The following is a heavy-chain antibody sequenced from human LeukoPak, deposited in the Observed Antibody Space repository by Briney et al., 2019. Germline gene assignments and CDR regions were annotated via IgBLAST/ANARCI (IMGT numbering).Heavy chain of an antibody. D-gene: IGHD2/OR15-2a*01. Sequence: PSETLSLTCTVSGGSIRRYYWSWLRQPPGKGLEWIGYINYSGSTSYNPSLRSRVTISVDTSKNQFSLKLSSVTAADTAVYYCTSSTTGGWFDPWGQGTLVTVSS. J-gene: IGHJ5*02. CDR3: TSSTTGGWFDP. V-gene: IGHV4-59*01. CDR1: GGSIRRYY. CDR2: INYSGST.